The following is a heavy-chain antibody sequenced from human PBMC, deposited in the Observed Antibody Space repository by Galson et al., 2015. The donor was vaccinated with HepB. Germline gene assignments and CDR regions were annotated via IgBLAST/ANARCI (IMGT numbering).Heavy chain of an antibody. CDR3: ARAIRGVGYYFDY. D-gene: IGHD3-10*01. CDR2: INPGDSQT. Sequence: QSGAEVKKPGESLRISCKGSGYSLTTFWIAWVRQMPGKGLEWMGIINPGDSQTAYSPSFQGQVTISADKSTGTVYLQWTSLKASDTAMYYCARAIRGVGYYFDYWGQGTLVTVSS. CDR1: GYSLTTFW. V-gene: IGHV5-51*01. J-gene: IGHJ4*02.